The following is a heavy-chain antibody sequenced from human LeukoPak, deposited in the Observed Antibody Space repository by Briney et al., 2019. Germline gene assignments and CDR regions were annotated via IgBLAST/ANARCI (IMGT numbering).Heavy chain of an antibody. J-gene: IGHJ4*02. Sequence: ASVKVSCKASGYTFTGYYMHWVRQAPGQGLEWMGWINPNSGGTNYAQKFQGWVTMTRDTSISTAYMELSRLRSGDTAVYYCAREKLAGTFDYWGQGTLVTVSS. V-gene: IGHV1-2*04. D-gene: IGHD6-19*01. CDR1: GYTFTGYY. CDR2: INPNSGGT. CDR3: AREKLAGTFDY.